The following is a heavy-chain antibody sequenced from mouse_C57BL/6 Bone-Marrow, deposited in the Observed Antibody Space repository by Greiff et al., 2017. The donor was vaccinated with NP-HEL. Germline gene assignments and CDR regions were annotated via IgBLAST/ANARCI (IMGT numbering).Heavy chain of an antibody. V-gene: IGHV1-81*01. CDR2: IYPRSGNT. J-gene: IGHJ3*01. CDR3: ARGAQATAWFAY. D-gene: IGHD3-2*02. CDR1: GYTFTSYG. Sequence: QVQLQQSGAELARPGASVKLSCKASGYTFTSYGISWVKQRTGQGLEWIGEIYPRSGNTYYNEKFKGKATLTADKSSSTAYMELRSRTSEDSAVYFCARGAQATAWFAYWGQGTLVTVSA.